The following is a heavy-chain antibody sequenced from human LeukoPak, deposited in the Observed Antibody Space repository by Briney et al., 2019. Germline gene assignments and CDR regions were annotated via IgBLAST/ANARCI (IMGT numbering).Heavy chain of an antibody. D-gene: IGHD1-26*01. CDR2: ISTSSIYI. CDR3: ARCWGSGSYLFDAFDI. J-gene: IGHJ3*02. Sequence: GGSLRLSCAASGFTFSNYNMNWVRQAPGKGLEWVSSISTSSIYIYYADSVKGRFTISRDNARNSLYLQMNSLRAEDTAVYYCARCWGSGSYLFDAFDIWGQGTMVTVSS. V-gene: IGHV3-21*01. CDR1: GFTFSNYN.